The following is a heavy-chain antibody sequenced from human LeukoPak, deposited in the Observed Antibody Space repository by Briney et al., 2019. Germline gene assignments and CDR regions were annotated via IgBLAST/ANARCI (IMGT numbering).Heavy chain of an antibody. CDR3: AKEAAVAGTGEYFQH. D-gene: IGHD6-19*01. Sequence: GGSLRLSCAASGFTFDDYTMHWVRQAPGKGLEWVSLISWDGGSTYYADSVKGRFTISRDNSKNSLYLQMNSLRTEDTALYYCAKEAAVAGTGEYFQHWGQGTLVTVSS. CDR1: GFTFDDYT. V-gene: IGHV3-43*01. J-gene: IGHJ1*01. CDR2: ISWDGGST.